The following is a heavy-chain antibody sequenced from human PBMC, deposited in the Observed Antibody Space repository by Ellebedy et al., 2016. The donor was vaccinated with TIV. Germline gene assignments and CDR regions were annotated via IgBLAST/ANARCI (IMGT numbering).Heavy chain of an antibody. CDR3: ARDGRSQGSDY. J-gene: IGHJ4*02. D-gene: IGHD3/OR15-3a*01. V-gene: IGHV1-69*06. CDR2: IIPIFGTA. Sequence: SVKVSXXASGGTFSSYAISWVRQAPGQGLEWMGGIIPIFGTANYAQKFQGRVTITADKSTSTAYMELRSLRSDDTAVYYCARDGRSQGSDYWGQGTLVTVSS. CDR1: GGTFSSYA.